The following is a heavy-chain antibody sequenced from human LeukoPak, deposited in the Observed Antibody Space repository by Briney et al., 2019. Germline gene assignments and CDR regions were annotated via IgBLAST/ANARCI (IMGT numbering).Heavy chain of an antibody. CDR2: ISYDGSNK. Sequence: GSLRLSCAASGFTFSSYAMHWARQAPGKGLEWVAVISYDGSNKYYADSVKGRFTISRDNSKNTLYLQLNSLRAEDTAVYYCASHPGYCSGGSCYRSLYYWGQGTLVTVSS. D-gene: IGHD2-15*01. V-gene: IGHV3-30-3*01. CDR1: GFTFSSYA. J-gene: IGHJ4*02. CDR3: ASHPGYCSGGSCYRSLYY.